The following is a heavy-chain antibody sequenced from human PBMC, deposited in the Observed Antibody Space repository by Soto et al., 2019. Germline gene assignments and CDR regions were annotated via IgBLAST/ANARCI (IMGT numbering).Heavy chain of an antibody. J-gene: IGHJ4*02. Sequence: NPSETLSLTCTVSGCSISSYYWSWIRQPPGKGLEWIGYISYSGRTNYNPSLKSRVTISVDTSKNQFSLNLSSVTAADTAVYYCARHPYSDYDYWVYWGQGTLVTVYS. V-gene: IGHV4-59*08. CDR1: GCSISSYY. CDR2: ISYSGRT. CDR3: ARHPYSDYDYWVY. D-gene: IGHD5-12*01.